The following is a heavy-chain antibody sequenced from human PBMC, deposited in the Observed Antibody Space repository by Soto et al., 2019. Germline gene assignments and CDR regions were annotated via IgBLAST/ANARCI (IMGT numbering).Heavy chain of an antibody. D-gene: IGHD3-3*01. CDR1: GFTFGTYS. CDR3: ARLYYDYV. V-gene: IGHV3-48*02. Sequence: GGSLRLSCAASGFTFGTYSMNWVRQAAGKGLEWIAYISYDSDTIQYADSVKGRFTISRDNAKNSLYLQMNSLRDEDTAVYYCARLYYDYVWGQGTMVTVSS. CDR2: ISYDSDTI. J-gene: IGHJ3*01.